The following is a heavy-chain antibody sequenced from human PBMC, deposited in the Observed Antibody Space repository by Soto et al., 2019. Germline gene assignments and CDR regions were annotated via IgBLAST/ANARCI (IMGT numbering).Heavy chain of an antibody. CDR2: IDPSDSYT. J-gene: IGHJ5*02. D-gene: IGHD6-19*01. V-gene: IGHV5-10-1*01. Sequence: GESLKISCKGSGYSFSSYWISWVRPMPGKGLEWMGRIDPSDSYTNYSPSFQGHVTISADKSISTAYPQWSSLKASDTAMYYCARHAGGRYNWFDPWGQGTLVTVSS. CDR1: GYSFSSYW. CDR3: ARHAGGRYNWFDP.